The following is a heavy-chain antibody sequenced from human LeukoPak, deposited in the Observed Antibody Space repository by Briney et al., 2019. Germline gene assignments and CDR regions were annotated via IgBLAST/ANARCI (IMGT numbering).Heavy chain of an antibody. CDR3: ARGHYGDYVEAAFDY. CDR2: IYYSGST. CDR1: GGSISSGGYY. V-gene: IGHV4-31*03. Sequence: SETLSLTCTVSGGSISSGGYYWSWIRQHPGKGLEWIGYIYYSGSTYYNPSLKSRVTISVGTSKNQFSLKLSSVTAADTAVYYCARGHYGDYVEAAFDYWGQGTLVTDSS. J-gene: IGHJ4*02. D-gene: IGHD4-17*01.